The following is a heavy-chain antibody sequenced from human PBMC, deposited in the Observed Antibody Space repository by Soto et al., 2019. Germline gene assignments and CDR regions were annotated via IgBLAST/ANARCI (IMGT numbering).Heavy chain of an antibody. CDR2: ISGSGGNT. D-gene: IGHD4-17*01. V-gene: IGHV3-23*01. CDR1: GFTFSSYA. CDR3: AKGYGDGNYYYYGMHV. J-gene: IGHJ6*02. Sequence: EVQLLESGGDLVQPGGSLRLSCAGSGFTFSSYAMSWVRQAPGEGLEWVSDISGSGGNTYYSDSVKGQFSISRDNSKNTLYLQMDSLRAEGTAVYYCAKGYGDGNYYYYGMHVWGQGTTVTVSS.